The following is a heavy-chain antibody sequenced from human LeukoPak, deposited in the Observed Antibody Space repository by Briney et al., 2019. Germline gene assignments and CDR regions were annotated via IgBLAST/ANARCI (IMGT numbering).Heavy chain of an antibody. V-gene: IGHV1-18*01. D-gene: IGHD3-9*01. J-gene: IGHJ4*02. Sequence: GASVKVSCKASGYTFTSYGISWVRQAPGQGLEWMGWISAYNGNTNYAQKLQGRVTMTTDTSTSTVYMELRSLRSDDTAVYYCARSYYDILTGYYPFDYWGQGTLVTVSS. CDR2: ISAYNGNT. CDR1: GYTFTSYG. CDR3: ARSYYDILTGYYPFDY.